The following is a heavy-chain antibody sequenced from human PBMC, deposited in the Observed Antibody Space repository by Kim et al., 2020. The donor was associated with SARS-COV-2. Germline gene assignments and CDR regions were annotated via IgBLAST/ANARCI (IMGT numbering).Heavy chain of an antibody. CDR2: ISYDGSNK. CDR3: ARQYYYYDSSGYYGLDY. CDR1: GFTFSSYA. J-gene: IGHJ4*02. Sequence: GGSLRLSCAASGFTFSSYAMHWVRQAPGKGLEWVAVISYDGSNKYYADSVKGRFTISRDNSKNTLYLQMNSLRAEDTAVYYCARQYYYYDSSGYYGLDYWGQGTLVTVSS. D-gene: IGHD3-22*01. V-gene: IGHV3-30*04.